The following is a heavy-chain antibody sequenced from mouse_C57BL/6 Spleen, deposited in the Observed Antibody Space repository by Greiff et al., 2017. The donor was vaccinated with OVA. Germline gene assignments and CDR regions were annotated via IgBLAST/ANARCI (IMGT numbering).Heavy chain of an antibody. Sequence: VQLKESGAELVKPGASVKLSCTASGFNIKDYYMPWVKQRTEQGLEWIGRIDPEDGETKYAPKFQGKATITADTSSNTAYLQLSSLTSEDTAVYYCAITTVVATDFDYWGQGTTRTVSS. CDR1: GFNIKDYY. CDR2: IDPEDGET. CDR3: AITTVVATDFDY. J-gene: IGHJ2*01. D-gene: IGHD1-1*01. V-gene: IGHV14-2*01.